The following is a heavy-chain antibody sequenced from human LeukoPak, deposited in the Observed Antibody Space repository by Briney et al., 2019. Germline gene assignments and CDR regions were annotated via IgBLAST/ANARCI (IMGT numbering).Heavy chain of an antibody. D-gene: IGHD3-22*01. Sequence: PSETLSLTCTVSGDSISSENYYWNWIRPPPGKGLEWIGYIYYSWNTDYNPSLKSRITISVDKSKNQFSLKLSSVTAADTAVYYCAAYYYDSSGYNFWGQGTLVSVST. CDR2: IYYSWNT. V-gene: IGHV4-30-4*01. J-gene: IGHJ4*02. CDR3: AAYYYDSSGYNF. CDR1: GDSISSENYY.